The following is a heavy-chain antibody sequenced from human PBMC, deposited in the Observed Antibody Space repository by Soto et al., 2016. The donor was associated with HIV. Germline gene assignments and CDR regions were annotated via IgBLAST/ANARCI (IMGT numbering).Heavy chain of an antibody. D-gene: IGHD3-16*02. CDR3: ARGGSDDFVWGSYPWGY. J-gene: IGHJ4*02. Sequence: QVQLVQSGAEVKKPGASVKVSCKASGYTFTGYYMHWVRQAPGQGLEWMGWINPNNGGTNYAQKFQGRVTMTRDTSISTAYMEPSRLRSDDTAAYYCARGGSDDFVWGSYPWGYWGQGTLVTVSS. CDR2: INPNNGGT. CDR1: GYTFTGYY. V-gene: IGHV1-2*02.